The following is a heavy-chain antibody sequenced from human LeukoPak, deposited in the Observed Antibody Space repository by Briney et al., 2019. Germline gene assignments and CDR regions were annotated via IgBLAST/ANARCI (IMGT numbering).Heavy chain of an antibody. J-gene: IGHJ6*02. CDR1: GYTFSSYY. D-gene: IGHD3-22*01. V-gene: IGHV1-46*01. CDR2: INPSGGNT. CDR3: ARIPRTYYYDSSGYYYGMDV. Sequence: ASVKVSCKASGYTFSSYYMYCVSHGPGQGLERMGIINPSGGNTSYGQKFQGRVTMTRDTSTSTVYMELSSLRSEDTAVYYWARIPRTYYYDSSGYYYGMDVWGQGTTVTVSS.